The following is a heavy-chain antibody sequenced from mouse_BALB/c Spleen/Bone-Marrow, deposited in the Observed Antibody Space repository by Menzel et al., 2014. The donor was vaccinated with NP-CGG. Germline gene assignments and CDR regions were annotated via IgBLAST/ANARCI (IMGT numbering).Heavy chain of an antibody. V-gene: IGHV1-14*01. CDR1: GYTFTSYD. CDR2: FNPYNDGT. J-gene: IGHJ2*01. Sequence: VQLQQSGPELVQPGASVKMSCKASGYTFTSYDMHGVKQKPGQGLEWIGYFNPYNDGTKYNEKFKGKATLTSDKSSSIAYMELSSLASEDSAVYCGTRGATPDYWGQGTTLTVSS. D-gene: IGHD3-1*01. CDR3: TRGATPDY.